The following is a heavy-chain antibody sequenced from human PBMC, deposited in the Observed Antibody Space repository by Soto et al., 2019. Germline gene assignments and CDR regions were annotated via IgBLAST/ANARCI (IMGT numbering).Heavy chain of an antibody. CDR1: GYTFTSYY. V-gene: IGHV1-46*01. J-gene: IGHJ6*02. Sequence: ASVKVSYKASGYTFTSYYMHWVRQAPGQGLEWMGIINPSGGSTSYAQKFQGRVTMTRDTSTSTVYMELSSLRSEDTAVYYCASWSAYYDFWSGSPYGMDVWGQGTTVTVSS. D-gene: IGHD3-3*01. CDR3: ASWSAYYDFWSGSPYGMDV. CDR2: INPSGGST.